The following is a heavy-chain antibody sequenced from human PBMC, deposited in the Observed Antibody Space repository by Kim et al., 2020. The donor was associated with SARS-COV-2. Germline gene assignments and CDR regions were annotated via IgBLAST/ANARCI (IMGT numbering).Heavy chain of an antibody. CDR1: GYSFTNYW. J-gene: IGHJ4*02. CDR3: MTGEYFFDY. Sequence: GESLKISCQSSGYSFTNYWIGWVRQMPGEGLEWMGIIYPGDSDTVYSPSFQGQVTISADKSISTAYLQWSSLKVSDTAVYYCMTGEYFFDYWGQGTLVTVSS. V-gene: IGHV5-51*01. CDR2: IYPGDSDT. D-gene: IGHD3-10*01.